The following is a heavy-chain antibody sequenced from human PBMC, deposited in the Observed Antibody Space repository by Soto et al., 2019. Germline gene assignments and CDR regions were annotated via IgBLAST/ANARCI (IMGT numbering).Heavy chain of an antibody. Sequence: SVKVSCKASGYTFTGYYMHWVRQAPGQGLEWMGGIIPIFGTANYAQKFQGRVTITADKSTSTAYMELSSLRSEDTAVYYCASTTLEYYYYGMDVWGQGTTVTVSS. CDR2: IIPIFGTA. J-gene: IGHJ6*02. CDR1: GYTFTGYY. V-gene: IGHV1-69*06. CDR3: ASTTLEYYYYGMDV.